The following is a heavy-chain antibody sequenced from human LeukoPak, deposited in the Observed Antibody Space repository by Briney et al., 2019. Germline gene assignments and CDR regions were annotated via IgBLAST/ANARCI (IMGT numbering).Heavy chain of an antibody. CDR1: GFTFSSYA. V-gene: IGHV3-23*01. CDR3: AKRGVVIRVILVGFHKEAYYFDS. D-gene: IGHD3-22*01. J-gene: IGHJ4*02. Sequence: GGSLRLSCAASGFTFSSYAMSWVRQAPGKGLEWVAGISGSGGTTNYADSVKGRFTISRDNPKNALFLHMNSLRAEDTAVYFCAKRGVVIRVILVGFHKEAYYFDSWGQGALVTVSS. CDR2: ISGSGGTT.